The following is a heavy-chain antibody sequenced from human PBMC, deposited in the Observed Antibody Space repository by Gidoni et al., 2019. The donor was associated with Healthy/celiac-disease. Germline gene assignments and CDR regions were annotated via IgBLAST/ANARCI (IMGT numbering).Heavy chain of an antibody. CDR3: ARTGSAEIGGYYYYGMDV. J-gene: IGHJ6*02. CDR2: INPSGGST. CDR1: GYTFTSYY. V-gene: IGHV1-46*01. D-gene: IGHD3-10*01. Sequence: QVQLVQSGAEVKKPGASVKVSCKASGYTFTSYYMHWVRQAPGQGLEWIGIINPSGGSTSYAQKFQGRVTMTRDTSTSTVYMELSSLRSEDTAVYYCARTGSAEIGGYYYYGMDVWGQGTTVTVSS.